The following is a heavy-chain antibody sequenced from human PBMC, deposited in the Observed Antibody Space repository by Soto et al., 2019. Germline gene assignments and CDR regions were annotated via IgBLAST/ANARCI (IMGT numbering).Heavy chain of an antibody. V-gene: IGHV3-30-3*01. CDR3: ASATYCSSGRCYETDNWFDP. D-gene: IGHD2-15*01. Sequence: QVQLVESGGGVVQPGRSLRLSCAASGFSFGSYAMHWVRQAPGKGLEWVAVISYDGSNKYYADSVKGRFTVSIENSKNKLYLQMYSQRDEDTAVYSCASATYCSSGRCYETDNWFDPWGQGTLVTVSS. J-gene: IGHJ5*02. CDR2: ISYDGSNK. CDR1: GFSFGSYA.